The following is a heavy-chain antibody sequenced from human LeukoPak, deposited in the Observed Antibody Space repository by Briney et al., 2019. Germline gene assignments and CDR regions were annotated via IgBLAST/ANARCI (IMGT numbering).Heavy chain of an antibody. J-gene: IGHJ5*02. Sequence: PGGSLRLSCAASGFTFSSYGMHWVRRAPGKGLEWVAVISYDGSNKYYADSVKGRFTISRDNPKNTLYLQMNSLRAEDTAVYYCARGDKQLVFNRNKGGFDPWGQGTLVTVSS. CDR1: GFTFSSYG. D-gene: IGHD6-13*01. CDR2: ISYDGSNK. CDR3: ARGDKQLVFNRNKGGFDP. V-gene: IGHV3-30*03.